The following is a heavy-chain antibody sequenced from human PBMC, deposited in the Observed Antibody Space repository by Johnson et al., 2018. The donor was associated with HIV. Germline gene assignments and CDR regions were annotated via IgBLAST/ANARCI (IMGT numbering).Heavy chain of an antibody. J-gene: IGHJ3*02. CDR3: ARDWEQQQPDAFDI. V-gene: IGHV3-11*04. CDR1: GFTFSDYY. D-gene: IGHD6-13*01. Sequence: VQLVESGGGVVQPGRSLRLSCAASGFTFSDYYMSWIRQAPGKGLEWVSYISSSGSTIYYSDSVKGRFSISRDNAKNSLYLQMNSVRAEDTAVYYCARDWEQQQPDAFDIWGQGTMVTVSS. CDR2: ISSSGSTI.